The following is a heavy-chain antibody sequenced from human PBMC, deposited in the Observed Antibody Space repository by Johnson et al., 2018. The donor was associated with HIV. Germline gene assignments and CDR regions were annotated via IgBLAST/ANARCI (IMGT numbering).Heavy chain of an antibody. CDR1: GFIFNTFG. V-gene: IGHV3-30*02. D-gene: IGHD5-12*01. CDR2: IRYDGSIQ. CDR3: AKVRWLRLDNEAFDS. Sequence: QVQLVESGGGVVQPGGSLRLSCAASGFIFNTFGMHWVRQAPDKGLEWVAFIRYDGSIQYYADSVQGRFTISRDNSKNTLYLQMHSLRLEDTAVYYCAKVRWLRLDNEAFDSWGQGTMVTVS. J-gene: IGHJ3*02.